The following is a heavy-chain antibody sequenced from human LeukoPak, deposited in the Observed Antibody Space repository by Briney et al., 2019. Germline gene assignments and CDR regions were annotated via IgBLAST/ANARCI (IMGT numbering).Heavy chain of an antibody. CDR2: INHSGST. V-gene: IGHV4-34*01. D-gene: IGHD5-24*01. CDR3: ARTRWLQSLFDY. Sequence: SETLSLTCVVYGVSFSGYYWSWIRQPPGKGLEWNGEINHSGSTNYNPSLKSRVTISVDTSKNQFSLKLRSVTAADTAVYYCARTRWLQSLFDYWGQGTLVTVSS. J-gene: IGHJ4*02. CDR1: GVSFSGYY.